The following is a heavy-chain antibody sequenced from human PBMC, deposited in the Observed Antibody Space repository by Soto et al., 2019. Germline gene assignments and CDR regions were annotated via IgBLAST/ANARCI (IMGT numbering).Heavy chain of an antibody. Sequence: GGSLRLSCAASGFTFSSYSMNWVRQAPGKGLEWVSSISSSSSYIYYADSVKGRFTISRDNAKNSLYLQMNSLRAEDTAVYYCARDPIAAAKGDYWGQGTLVTVSS. CDR1: GFTFSSYS. J-gene: IGHJ4*02. V-gene: IGHV3-21*01. CDR2: ISSSSSYI. CDR3: ARDPIAAAKGDY. D-gene: IGHD6-13*01.